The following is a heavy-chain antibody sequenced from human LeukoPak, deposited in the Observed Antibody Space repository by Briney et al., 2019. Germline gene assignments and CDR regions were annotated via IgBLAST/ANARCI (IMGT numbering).Heavy chain of an antibody. J-gene: IGHJ4*02. D-gene: IGHD3-3*01. V-gene: IGHV4-39*01. CDR3: ARPGYDFWSGYYTNDY. Sequence: PSETLSLTCTVSGGSISSSSYYWGWIRQPPGKGLEWIGSIYYSGSTYYNPSLKSRVTISVDTSKNQFSLRLSSAAAADTAVYYGARPGYDFWSGYYTNDYWGQGTLVTVSS. CDR1: GGSISSSSYY. CDR2: IYYSGST.